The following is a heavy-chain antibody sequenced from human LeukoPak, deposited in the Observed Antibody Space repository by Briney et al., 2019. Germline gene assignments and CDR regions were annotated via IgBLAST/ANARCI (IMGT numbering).Heavy chain of an antibody. CDR3: AREMVYARGWFDP. V-gene: IGHV1-69*05. D-gene: IGHD2-8*01. J-gene: IGHJ5*02. CDR1: GGTFSSYA. CDR2: IIPIFGTA. Sequence: GSSVKVSCKASGGTFSSYAISWVRQAPGQGLEWMGGIIPIFGTANYAQKFQGRVTITTDESTSTAYMELSSLRSEDTAVYYCAREMVYARGWFDPWGQGTLVTVSS.